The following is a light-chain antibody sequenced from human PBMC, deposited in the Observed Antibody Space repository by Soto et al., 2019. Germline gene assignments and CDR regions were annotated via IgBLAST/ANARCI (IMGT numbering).Light chain of an antibody. CDR2: HNS. V-gene: IGLV1-40*01. CDR1: SSNIGAGYD. Sequence: QSVLTQPPSVSGAPGQWVTISCTWSSSNIGAGYDVHWYQQLPGTAPKLLIYHNSDRPSGVSNRSSGSKSGNTASLTISGLQAEDEADYYCSSYTSSTFYVFGTGTKVTV. CDR3: SSYTSSTFYV. J-gene: IGLJ1*01.